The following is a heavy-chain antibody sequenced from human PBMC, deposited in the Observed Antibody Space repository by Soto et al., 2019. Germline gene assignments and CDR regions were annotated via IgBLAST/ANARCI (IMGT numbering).Heavy chain of an antibody. Sequence: GGSLRLSCAPSGFTFSCFVMQWVRQSPGKGLEWVAVIWYDGSHKYYADSVKGRFTISRDDSKNTLYLQMNNLRVEDTAVYYCVRGSSCTTTTCYNLGWFAPWGQGTLVTVSS. CDR2: IWYDGSHK. CDR3: VRGSSCTTTTCYNLGWFAP. V-gene: IGHV3-33*01. J-gene: IGHJ5*02. CDR1: GFTFSCFV. D-gene: IGHD2-2*02.